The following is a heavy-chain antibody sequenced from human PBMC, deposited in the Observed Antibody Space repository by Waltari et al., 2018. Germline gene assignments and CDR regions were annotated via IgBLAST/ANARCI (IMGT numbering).Heavy chain of an antibody. CDR1: GFTFSSYS. D-gene: IGHD2-15*01. V-gene: IGHV3-48*01. CDR3: AREGLKYCSGGSCYSSDYFDY. CDR2: ISSSSSTI. J-gene: IGHJ4*02. Sequence: EVQLVESGGGLVQPGGSLRLSCAASGFTFSSYSMNWVRQAPGTGLEWVSYISSSSSTIYYADSVKGRFTISRDNAKNSLYLQMNSLRAEDTAVYYCAREGLKYCSGGSCYSSDYFDYWGQGTLVTVSS.